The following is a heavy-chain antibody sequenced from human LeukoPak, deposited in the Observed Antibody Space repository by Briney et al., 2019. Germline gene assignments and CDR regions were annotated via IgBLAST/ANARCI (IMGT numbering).Heavy chain of an antibody. D-gene: IGHD6-13*01. Sequence: ASVTVSCKASGYTFSVYNMHWVRQAPGQGLEWMGIINPSGGTSYAQKLQGRITMTRDTSTSTLYMELSSLRSEDTAVYYCAREGVAGTGLDFWGQGTLVTVSS. J-gene: IGHJ4*02. V-gene: IGHV1-46*01. CDR3: AREGVAGTGLDF. CDR2: INPSGGT. CDR1: GYTFSVYN.